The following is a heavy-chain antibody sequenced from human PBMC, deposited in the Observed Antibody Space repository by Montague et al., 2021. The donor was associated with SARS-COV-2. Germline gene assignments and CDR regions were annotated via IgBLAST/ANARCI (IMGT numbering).Heavy chain of an antibody. J-gene: IGHJ5*02. CDR2: IYTSGGT. CDR1: GGSISSGSYF. D-gene: IGHD6-13*01. V-gene: IGHV4-61*02. Sequence: TLSLTCTVSGGSISSGSYFWSWIRQPAGKGLEWIGRIYTSGGTNHNPSLKSRVTISVDTSKNQFSLKLSSVTAADTAVYYCARDAGIAATGLNWFDPWGQGTLVTVSS. CDR3: ARDAGIAATGLNWFDP.